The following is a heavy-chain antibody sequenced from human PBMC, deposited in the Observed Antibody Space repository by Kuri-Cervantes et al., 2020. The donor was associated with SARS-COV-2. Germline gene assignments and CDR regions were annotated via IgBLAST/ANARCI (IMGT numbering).Heavy chain of an antibody. J-gene: IGHJ4*02. CDR1: GLTFSSYW. CDR2: INTDGSST. CDR3: ARPNYQDNCGFSFFDN. V-gene: IGHV3-74*01. Sequence: GGSLRLSCAASGLTFSSYWMHWVRQAPGKGLVWVSGINTDGSSTRYADSVKGQFTISRDNAKKSVYLQMTSLRAEDTALYYCARPNYQDNCGFSFFDNWGQGTLVTVSS. D-gene: IGHD2-21*01.